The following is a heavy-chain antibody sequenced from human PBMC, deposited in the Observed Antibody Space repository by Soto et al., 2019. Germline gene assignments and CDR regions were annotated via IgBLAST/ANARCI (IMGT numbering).Heavy chain of an antibody. J-gene: IGHJ6*02. CDR2: INPSGGST. Sequence: GASVKVSCKASGGTFSSYTISWVRQAPGQRLEWMGRINPSGGSTSYAQKFQGRVTMTRDTSTSTVYMELSSLRSEDTAVYYCARDLGAEGGMDVWGQGTTVTVSS. CDR3: ARDLGAEGGMDV. CDR1: GGTFSSYT. V-gene: IGHV1-46*01.